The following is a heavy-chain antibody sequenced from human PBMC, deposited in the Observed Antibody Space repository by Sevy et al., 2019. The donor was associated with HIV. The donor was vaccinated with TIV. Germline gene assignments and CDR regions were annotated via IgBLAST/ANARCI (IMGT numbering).Heavy chain of an antibody. CDR1: GGSFSGYY. CDR3: ARSPPVAADKIFDY. D-gene: IGHD6-19*01. V-gene: IGHV4-34*01. J-gene: IGHJ4*02. CDR2: INHSGST. Sequence: SETLSLTCAVYGGSFSGYYWSWIRQPPGKGLEWIGEINHSGSTNYNPSLKSRVTISVDTSKNQFSLKPSSVTAADTAVYYCARSPPVAADKIFDYWGQGTLVTVSS.